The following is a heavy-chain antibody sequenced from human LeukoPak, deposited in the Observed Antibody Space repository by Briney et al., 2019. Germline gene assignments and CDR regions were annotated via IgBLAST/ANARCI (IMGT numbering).Heavy chain of an antibody. J-gene: IGHJ6*02. CDR1: GFTFSSYA. CDR3: ARDYHYGMYYYYGMDV. V-gene: IGHV3-30-3*01. Sequence: PGGSLRLSCAASGFTFSSYAMHWVRQAPGKGLEWVAVISYDGSNKYYADSVKGRFTISRDNSKNTLHLQMNSLRAEDTAVYYCARDYHYGMYYYYGMDVWGQGTTVTVSS. CDR2: ISYDGSNK. D-gene: IGHD4-17*01.